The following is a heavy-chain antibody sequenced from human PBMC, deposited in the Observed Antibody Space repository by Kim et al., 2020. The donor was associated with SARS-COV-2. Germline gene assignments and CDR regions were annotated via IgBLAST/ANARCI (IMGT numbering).Heavy chain of an antibody. CDR3: ARALVKYYYYYGMDV. Sequence: PSLKGRVTISVDTSKNQFSLKLSSVTAADTAVYYCARALVKYYYYYGMDVWGQGTTVTVSS. J-gene: IGHJ6*02. D-gene: IGHD6-13*01. V-gene: IGHV4-34*01.